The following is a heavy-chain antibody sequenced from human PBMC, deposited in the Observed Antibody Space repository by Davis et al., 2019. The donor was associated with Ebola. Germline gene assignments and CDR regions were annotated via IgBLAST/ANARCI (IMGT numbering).Heavy chain of an antibody. V-gene: IGHV3-74*01. D-gene: IGHD5-18*01. CDR2: INSDGSST. CDR1: GFTFSSYW. J-gene: IGHJ6*02. Sequence: GESLKISCAASGFTFSSYWMHWVRQAPGKGLVWVSRINSDGSSTSYADSVKGRFTISRDNAKNTLYLQMNSLRAEDTAVYYCARVIAEPSIQLWLVGYYYYGMDVWGQGTTVTVSS. CDR3: ARVIAEPSIQLWLVGYYYYGMDV.